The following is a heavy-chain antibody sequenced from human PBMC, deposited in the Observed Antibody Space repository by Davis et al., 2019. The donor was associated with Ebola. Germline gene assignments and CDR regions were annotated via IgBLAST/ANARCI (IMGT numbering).Heavy chain of an antibody. V-gene: IGHV1-2*02. CDR3: ARGSSFWGGYLMAYFEY. CDR1: GYTFTGHY. CDR2: ANPNAGNT. Sequence: ASVKVSCKASGYTFTGHYIHWVRQAPGQGLEWMGWANPNAGNTKYAQNFQGRVTMTSDTSTTTAYMELTGLRSDDTAVYYCARGSSFWGGYLMAYFEYWGQGTVVT. J-gene: IGHJ4*02. D-gene: IGHD3-3*01.